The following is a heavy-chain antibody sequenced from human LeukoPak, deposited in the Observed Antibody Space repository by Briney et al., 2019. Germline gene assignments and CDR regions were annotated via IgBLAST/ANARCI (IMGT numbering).Heavy chain of an antibody. CDR2: INHSGST. D-gene: IGHD6-19*01. J-gene: IGHJ5*02. CDR3: ARKKAVAGKVNWFDP. V-gene: IGHV4-39*07. Sequence: SETLSLTCTVSGGSISSGDYYWSWIRQPPGKGLEWIGEINHSGSTNYNPSLKSRVTISVDTSKNQFSLKLSSVTAADTAVYYCARKKAVAGKVNWFDPWGQGTLVTVSS. CDR1: GGSISSGDYY.